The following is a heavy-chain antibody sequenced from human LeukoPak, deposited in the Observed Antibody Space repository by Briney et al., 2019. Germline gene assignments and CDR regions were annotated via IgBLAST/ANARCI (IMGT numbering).Heavy chain of an antibody. CDR1: GFTFSSYA. CDR3: ARDRSSSWPFDI. V-gene: IGHV3-30-3*01. Sequence: GGSLRLSCAASGFTFSSYAMHWVRQAPGKGLEWVAVISYDGSNKYYADSVKGRFTISRDNSKNTLYLQMNSLRAEDTAVYYCARDRSSSWPFDIWGQGTMVTVSS. J-gene: IGHJ3*02. CDR2: ISYDGSNK. D-gene: IGHD6-13*01.